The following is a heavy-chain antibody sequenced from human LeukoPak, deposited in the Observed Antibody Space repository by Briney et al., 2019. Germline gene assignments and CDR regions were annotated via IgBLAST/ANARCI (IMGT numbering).Heavy chain of an antibody. CDR2: ISYDGSNK. CDR3: AKDRSGYSGYDCDGFDS. CDR1: GFTFSSYG. V-gene: IGHV3-30*18. D-gene: IGHD5-12*01. Sequence: GRSLRLSCAASGFTFSSYGMHWVRQAPGKGLEWVAVISYDGSNKNYADSVKGRFTISRDNSKNTLYLQMNSLRAEDTAVYYFAKDRSGYSGYDCDGFDSWGQGAMVAVCS. J-gene: IGHJ3*02.